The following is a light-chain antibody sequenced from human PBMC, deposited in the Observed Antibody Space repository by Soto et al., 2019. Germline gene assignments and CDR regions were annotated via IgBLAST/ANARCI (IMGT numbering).Light chain of an antibody. J-gene: IGKJ2*01. CDR2: GAS. Sequence: ENVLTQSPGTLSLSPGERATLSCRASQSVSSTFLAWYQHKPGQPPLLLIYGASTRATGIPDRFSGSGSGTDFTLTISRLEPEDFAVYYCQQFSTSPLMYTFGQGAKLEIK. CDR3: QQFSTSPLMYT. CDR1: QSVSSTF. V-gene: IGKV3-20*01.